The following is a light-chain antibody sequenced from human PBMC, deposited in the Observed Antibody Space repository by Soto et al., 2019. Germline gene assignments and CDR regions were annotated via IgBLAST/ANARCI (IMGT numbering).Light chain of an antibody. CDR3: AAWDASLNGVI. CDR2: TNN. Sequence: QSVLTQPPSASGTPGPRVTISCSGSSSDIGTYTVNWYQQVPGTAPKLLIYTNNQRPSGVPDRFSGSKSGTSASLAISGLKSEDEADYYCAAWDASLNGVIFGGGTQLTVL. CDR1: SSDIGTYT. V-gene: IGLV1-44*01. J-gene: IGLJ2*01.